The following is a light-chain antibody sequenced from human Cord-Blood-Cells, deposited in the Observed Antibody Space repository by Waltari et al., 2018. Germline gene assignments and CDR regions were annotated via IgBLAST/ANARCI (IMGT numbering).Light chain of an antibody. Sequence: QSALTQPRSVSGSPGQSVTISCTGTSSDVGGYNYVSWYQQRPGKAPKLMIYDVSKRPSGVPDRFSGSKSGNTASLTISGLQAEDEADYYCCSYAGSYVFGTWTKFTVL. J-gene: IGLJ1*01. CDR3: CSYAGSYV. V-gene: IGLV2-11*01. CDR1: SSDVGGYNY. CDR2: DVS.